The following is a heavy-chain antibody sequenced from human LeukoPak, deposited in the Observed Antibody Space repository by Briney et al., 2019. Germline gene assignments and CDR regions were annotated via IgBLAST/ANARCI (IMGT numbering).Heavy chain of an antibody. CDR3: AKDESGFYDYVWGSYRQNPVTPYFDY. Sequence: PGGSLSLSCAASGFTFSSHAMSWVRQAPGEGLEWVSAICGSGGSTYYPDSVKSRFTISRDNSKNTLYLQMNSTRAEDTAIYYCAKDESGFYDYVWGSYRQNPVTPYFDYWGQGTLVTVSS. CDR2: ICGSGGST. CDR1: GFTFSSHA. D-gene: IGHD3-16*02. J-gene: IGHJ4*02. V-gene: IGHV3-23*01.